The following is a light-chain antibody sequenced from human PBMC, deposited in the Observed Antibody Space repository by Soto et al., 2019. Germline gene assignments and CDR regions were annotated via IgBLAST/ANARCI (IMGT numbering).Light chain of an antibody. Sequence: QSVLTQPPSVSGAPGQRVTIPCTGSSSNIGAGYDVHWYQQVTGTAPKLLIYVNNNRPSGVPDRFSGSKSGTSASLVITGLQAEDEADYYCQSYDSSLSASVFGGGTKLTVL. CDR2: VNN. V-gene: IGLV1-40*01. CDR3: QSYDSSLSASV. J-gene: IGLJ3*02. CDR1: SSNIGAGYD.